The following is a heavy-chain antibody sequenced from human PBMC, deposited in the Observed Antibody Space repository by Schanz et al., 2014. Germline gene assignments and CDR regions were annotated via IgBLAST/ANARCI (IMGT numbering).Heavy chain of an antibody. V-gene: IGHV3-11*05. CDR2: INTGSNYI. J-gene: IGHJ5*02. CDR1: GFSFSDYY. Sequence: QVHLLESGGGLVEPGGSLRLSCAASGFSFSDYYMSWIRQAPGKGLEWISFINTGSNYINYADSVKGRFTISRDNTKNSLFLQLNSLRADDTAVYYCAKAADWPVTRFDPWGQGTLVTVSP. D-gene: IGHD3-9*01. CDR3: AKAADWPVTRFDP.